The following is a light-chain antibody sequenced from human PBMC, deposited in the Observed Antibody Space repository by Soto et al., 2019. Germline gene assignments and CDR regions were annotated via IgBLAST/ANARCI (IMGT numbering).Light chain of an antibody. CDR1: SSNIGSKS. CDR2: GND. V-gene: IGLV1-44*01. J-gene: IGLJ2*01. CDR3: AAWGGSLNGLV. Sequence: QSVLTQPPSASGTPGQRVTISCSGGSSNIGSKSVKWYQQVPGTAPNLLIFGNDQRPSGGPDRFSAYKSGTSASLATSGLEADDEADYHCAAWGGSLNGLVFGGGTKVTVL.